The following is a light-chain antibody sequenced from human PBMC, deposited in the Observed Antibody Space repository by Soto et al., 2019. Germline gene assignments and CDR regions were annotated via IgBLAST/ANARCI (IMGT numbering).Light chain of an antibody. CDR1: QSVGRY. J-gene: IGKJ2*01. CDR3: QQRSSWPPRYT. Sequence: EIVLTQSPATLSLSLGERATLSCSASQSVGRYLAWYQQKPGQAPRLLMYDASNRATGIPARFSGSGSRTDFTLTITSLEPEDSAVYYCQQRSSWPPRYTCGQGTKVDIK. CDR2: DAS. V-gene: IGKV3-11*01.